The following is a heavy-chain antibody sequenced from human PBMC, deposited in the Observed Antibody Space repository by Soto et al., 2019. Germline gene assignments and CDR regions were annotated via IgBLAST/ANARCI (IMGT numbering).Heavy chain of an antibody. D-gene: IGHD3-10*01. Sequence: SGPTLVNPTQTLTLSCSFSGFSLSTSGVGVGWIRQPPGEALEWLALIYWDDDKRYSPSLKSRLTITKDTSKTQVVLPMTNMDPVDTATYYCAHRGGVTGSYFVSFAFWGQGTLVTVSS. CDR3: AHRGGVTGSYFVSFAF. CDR1: GFSLSTSGVG. J-gene: IGHJ4*02. CDR2: IYWDDDK. V-gene: IGHV2-5*02.